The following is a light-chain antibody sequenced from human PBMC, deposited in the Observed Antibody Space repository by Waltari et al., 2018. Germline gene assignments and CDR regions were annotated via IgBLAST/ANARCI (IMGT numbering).Light chain of an antibody. CDR3: MQARQTPDT. Sequence: DIVMTQSPLSLPVTPGEPASIPCRSSPSLLSSNGYNYLDWYLQKPGQSPQLLIYLASHRASGVPDRFSGSGSGTDFTLKISRVEAEDVGIYYCMQARQTPDTFGQGTKLEIK. V-gene: IGKV2-28*01. CDR2: LAS. CDR1: PSLLSSNGYNY. J-gene: IGKJ2*01.